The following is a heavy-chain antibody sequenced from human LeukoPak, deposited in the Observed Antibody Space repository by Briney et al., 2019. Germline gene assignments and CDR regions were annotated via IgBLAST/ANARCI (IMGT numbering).Heavy chain of an antibody. J-gene: IGHJ4*02. V-gene: IGHV4-34*01. D-gene: IGHD4-17*01. Sequence: SETLSLTCAVYGGAFSGYYWSWIRQPPGKGLEWIGEINHSGSTNYNPSLKSRVTISVDTSKNQFSLKLSSVTAADTAVYYCARGGNGDDYWGQGTLVTVSS. CDR3: ARGGNGDDY. CDR1: GGAFSGYY. CDR2: INHSGST.